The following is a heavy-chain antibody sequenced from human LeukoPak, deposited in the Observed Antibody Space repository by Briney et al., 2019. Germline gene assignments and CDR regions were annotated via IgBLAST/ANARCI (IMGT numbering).Heavy chain of an antibody. Sequence: ASVKVSCKASGYTFTGYYMHWVRQAPGQGLEWMGWINPNSGGTNYAQKFQGRVTMTRDTSTSTAYMELSRLRSDDTAVYYCARDVPDDSSGYYSGGYYYYMDVWGKGTTVTISS. CDR2: INPNSGGT. J-gene: IGHJ6*03. V-gene: IGHV1-2*02. CDR3: ARDVPDDSSGYYSGGYYYYMDV. CDR1: GYTFTGYY. D-gene: IGHD3-22*01.